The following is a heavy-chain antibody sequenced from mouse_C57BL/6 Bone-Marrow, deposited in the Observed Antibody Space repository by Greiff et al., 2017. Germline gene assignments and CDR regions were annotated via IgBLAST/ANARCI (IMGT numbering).Heavy chain of an antibody. CDR1: GYTFTSYW. Sequence: QVQLQQPGAELVKPGASVKLSCKASGYTFTSYWMHWVKQRPGQGLEWIGMIHPNSGSTNYNEKFKSKATLTVDKSSSTAYMQLSSLTSEDSAVYYCARRWLRRRCAYWGQGTLVTVSA. CDR2: IHPNSGST. CDR3: ARRWLRRRCAY. V-gene: IGHV1-64*01. D-gene: IGHD2-2*01. J-gene: IGHJ3*01.